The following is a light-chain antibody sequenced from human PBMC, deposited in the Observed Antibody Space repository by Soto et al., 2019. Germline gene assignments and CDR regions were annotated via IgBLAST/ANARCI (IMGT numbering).Light chain of an antibody. V-gene: IGKV3-15*01. J-gene: IGKJ4*01. Sequence: EKVMTQSPATLSVSPGERATLSCRAGQSVSSNLAWYQQKPGQAPRLLIYGASVRASGVPARFSGSGSGTEFTLTITSLQSEDFAVYYCQQYNDWPPLTFGGGTKVEIK. CDR1: QSVSSN. CDR2: GAS. CDR3: QQYNDWPPLT.